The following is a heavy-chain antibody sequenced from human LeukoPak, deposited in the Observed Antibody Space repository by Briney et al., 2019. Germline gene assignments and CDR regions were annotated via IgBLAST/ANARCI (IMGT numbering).Heavy chain of an antibody. CDR1: GDSISSYY. Sequence: SETLSLTCSVSGDSISSYYWTWMRQPAGKGLEWIGRIYTSGSTNYSPSLKSRVTMSVVTSKNQFFLNLTSVTAADTAVYYCAREGATTRPLDYWGQGTLVTVSS. D-gene: IGHD4-17*01. CDR2: IYTSGST. V-gene: IGHV4-4*07. J-gene: IGHJ4*02. CDR3: AREGATTRPLDY.